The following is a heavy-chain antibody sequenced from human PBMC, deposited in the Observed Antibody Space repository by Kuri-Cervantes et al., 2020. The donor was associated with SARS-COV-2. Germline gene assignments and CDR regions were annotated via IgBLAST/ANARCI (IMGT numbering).Heavy chain of an antibody. Sequence: GESLKISCAASGFTFSSYWMSWVHQAPGKGLEWVANIKQDGSEKYYVDSVKGRFTISRDNSKNTLYLQMNSLRAEDTAVYYCAKDAYSYGYNWFDPWGQGTLVTVSS. J-gene: IGHJ5*02. CDR3: AKDAYSYGYNWFDP. V-gene: IGHV3-7*03. CDR1: GFTFSSYW. CDR2: IKQDGSEK. D-gene: IGHD5-18*01.